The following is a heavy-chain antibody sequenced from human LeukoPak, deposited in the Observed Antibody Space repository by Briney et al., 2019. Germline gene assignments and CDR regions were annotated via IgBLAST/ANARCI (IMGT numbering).Heavy chain of an antibody. Sequence: ASVKVSCKASGYTLTSYGISWVRQAPGQGLEWMGWISAYNGNTNYAQKLQGRVTMTTDISTSTAYMELRSLRSDDTAVYYCARDSDYVGRDPWGQGTLVTVSS. CDR1: GYTLTSYG. J-gene: IGHJ5*02. CDR2: ISAYNGNT. V-gene: IGHV1-18*01. D-gene: IGHD3-16*01. CDR3: ARDSDYVGRDP.